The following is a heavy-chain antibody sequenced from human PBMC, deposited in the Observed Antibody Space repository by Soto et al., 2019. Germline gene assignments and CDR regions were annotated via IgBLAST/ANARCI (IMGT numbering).Heavy chain of an antibody. CDR1: GFTFSTYT. V-gene: IGHV3-23*01. Sequence: GGSLRLSCAASGFTFSTYTMNWVRQAPGKGLEWVSAVLQTGSSTFYADPVKGHFTISRDNSQNTLYLQMNNLRAEDTAVYYCAKDFAPDGYWDFDYWGQGTLVTVSS. CDR3: AKDFAPDGYWDFDY. CDR2: VLQTGSST. D-gene: IGHD4-17*01. J-gene: IGHJ4*02.